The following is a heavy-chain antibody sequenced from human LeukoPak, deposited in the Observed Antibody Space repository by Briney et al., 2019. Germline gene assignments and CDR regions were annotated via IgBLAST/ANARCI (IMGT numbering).Heavy chain of an antibody. Sequence: GGSLRLSCAASGYTFSSYGMHWVRQAPGKGLEWVAVISYDGSNKYYADSVKGRFTISRDNSKNTLYLQMNSLRAEDTAVYYCAKDPNLYGDYYFDYWGQGTLVTVSS. D-gene: IGHD4-17*01. CDR3: AKDPNLYGDYYFDY. CDR1: GYTFSSYG. J-gene: IGHJ4*02. CDR2: ISYDGSNK. V-gene: IGHV3-30*18.